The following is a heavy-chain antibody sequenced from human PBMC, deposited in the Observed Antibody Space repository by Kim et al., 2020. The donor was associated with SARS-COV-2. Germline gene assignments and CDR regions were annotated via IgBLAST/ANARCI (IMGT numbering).Heavy chain of an antibody. CDR3: ARLVRGVTPLYYYYGMDV. J-gene: IGHJ6*01. V-gene: IGHV4-34*01. CDR1: GGSFSGYY. Sequence: SETLSLTCAVYGGSFSGYYWSWIRQPPGKGLEWIGEINHSGSTNYNPSLKSRVTISVDTSKNQFSLKLSSVTAADTAVYYCARLVRGVTPLYYYYGMDV. CDR2: INHSGST. D-gene: IGHD3-10*02.